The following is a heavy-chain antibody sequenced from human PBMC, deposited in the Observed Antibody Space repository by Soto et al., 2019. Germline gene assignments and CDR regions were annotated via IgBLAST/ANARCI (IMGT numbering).Heavy chain of an antibody. D-gene: IGHD3-22*01. CDR3: AQCDSSGYYSNPFDY. Sequence: QVQLQESGPGLVKPSQTLSLTCTVSGGSISSCGYYWSWIRQHPGKGLEWIGYIYYSGSTYYNPSLQSRVTISVDTSKNQFSLKLSSVTAADTAVYYCAQCDSSGYYSNPFDYWGQGTLVTVSS. J-gene: IGHJ4*02. CDR1: GGSISSCGYY. CDR2: IYYSGST. V-gene: IGHV4-31*03.